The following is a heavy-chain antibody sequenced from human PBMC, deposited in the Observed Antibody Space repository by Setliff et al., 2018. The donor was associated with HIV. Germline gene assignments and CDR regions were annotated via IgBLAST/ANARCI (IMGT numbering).Heavy chain of an antibody. D-gene: IGHD2-2*01. CDR3: ARFPSSTSFYYFDY. Sequence: SETLSLTCAVSGYSVSSDYYWTWIRQHPGKGLEWIGFIYYSGSTYHNPSLKSRVTISVDTSKNQFSLKLYSVTAADTAVYYCARFPSSTSFYYFDYWGQGTLVTVSS. CDR1: GYSVSSDYY. CDR2: IYYSGST. V-gene: IGHV4-31*11. J-gene: IGHJ4*02.